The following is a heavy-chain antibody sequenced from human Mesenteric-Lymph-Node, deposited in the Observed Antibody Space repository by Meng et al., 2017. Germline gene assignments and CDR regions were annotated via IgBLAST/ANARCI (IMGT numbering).Heavy chain of an antibody. J-gene: IGHJ4*02. Sequence: SETLSLTCTVSGGSISSSSYYWGWIRQPPGKGLEWIGSIYYSGSTYYNPSLKSRVTISVDTSKNQFSLKLSSVTAADTAVYYCARDSSGWSGYWGQGTLVTVSS. CDR3: ARDSSGWSGY. D-gene: IGHD6-19*01. V-gene: IGHV4-39*07. CDR1: GGSISSSSYY. CDR2: IYYSGST.